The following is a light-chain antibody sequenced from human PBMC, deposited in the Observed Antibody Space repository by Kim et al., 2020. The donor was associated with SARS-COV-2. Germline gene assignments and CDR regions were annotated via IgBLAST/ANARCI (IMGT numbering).Light chain of an antibody. V-gene: IGLV3-19*01. CDR1: SLRRYY. CDR2: GKN. Sequence: SSELTQDPAVSVALGQTVRITCQGDSLRRYYASWYQQKPGQAPVLVIYGKNNRPSGIPDRFSGSSSRNTASLTITGAQAEDEADYYCHSRGSSGNPNWVF. J-gene: IGLJ3*02. CDR3: HSRGSSGNPNWV.